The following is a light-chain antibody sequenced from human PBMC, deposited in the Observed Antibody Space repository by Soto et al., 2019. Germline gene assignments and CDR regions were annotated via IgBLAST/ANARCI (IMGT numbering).Light chain of an antibody. Sequence: QSALTQPPSVSGAPGQRVTISCTGTSSNIGAGYDVHWYKQIPGTAPRLFIYGNNNRPSGVPDRFSGSKSGTSASLAITGLQADDEAHYYCQSHDSSLSGSVFGGGTKVTVL. CDR1: SSNIGAGYD. CDR2: GNN. V-gene: IGLV1-40*01. J-gene: IGLJ3*02. CDR3: QSHDSSLSGSV.